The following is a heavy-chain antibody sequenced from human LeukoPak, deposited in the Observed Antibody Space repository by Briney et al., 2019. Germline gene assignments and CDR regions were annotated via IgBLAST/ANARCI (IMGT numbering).Heavy chain of an antibody. CDR3: AKDRGYSSLFLDY. CDR2: ISWNSGSI. CDR1: GFTFDDYA. D-gene: IGHD6-13*01. J-gene: IGHJ4*02. Sequence: GGSLRLSCAASGFTFDDYAMHWVRQAPGKGLEWVSGISWNSGSIGYADSVKGRFTISRDNAKNSLYLQMNSLRAEDTALYYCAKDRGYSSLFLDYWGQGTLVTVSS. V-gene: IGHV3-9*01.